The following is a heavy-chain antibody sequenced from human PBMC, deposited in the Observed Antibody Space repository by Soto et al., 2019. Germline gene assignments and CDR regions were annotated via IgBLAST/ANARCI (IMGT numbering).Heavy chain of an antibody. D-gene: IGHD5-12*01. V-gene: IGHV4-30-2*01. Sequence: LXLTCAVSGGSISSGGYSWSWIRQPPGKGXXXXXXXYXXXSNXXNKXXXXXXXIXXXXXXXQLSLKLRSVTAADTAVYYCAAGGGLPRYYWGQGTLVTVYS. CDR1: GGSISSGGYS. CDR2: XYXXXSN. J-gene: IGHJ4*02. CDR3: AAGGGLPRYY.